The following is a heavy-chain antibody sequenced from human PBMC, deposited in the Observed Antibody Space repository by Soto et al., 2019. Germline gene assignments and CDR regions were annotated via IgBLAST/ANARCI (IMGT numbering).Heavy chain of an antibody. D-gene: IGHD3-3*01. CDR1: GFPLSTSGVG. V-gene: IGHV2-5*02. Sequence: QITLKESGPTLVKPSQTLTLTGTFSGFPLSTSGVGVGRIRQPPGKALKWLPLLYWDYDKRYSPALKSRRTITNDTSKTQVVLTLTIVDPVDTATYYCATMRVTIIVGSGHFHPWGQGTLVTVSS. CDR3: ATMRVTIIVGSGHFHP. J-gene: IGHJ1*01. CDR2: LYWDYDK.